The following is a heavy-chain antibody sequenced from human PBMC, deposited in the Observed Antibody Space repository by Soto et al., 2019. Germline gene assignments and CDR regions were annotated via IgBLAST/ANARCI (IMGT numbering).Heavy chain of an antibody. CDR1: GFTFSTYG. V-gene: IGHV3-33*01. CDR3: ARGRVREVTYYYYYGMDV. D-gene: IGHD3-10*01. Sequence: QVQLVESGGGVVQPGRSLRLSCAASGFTFSTYGMHWVRQAPGKGLEGVAVIWYDGSDKYYADSVKGRFTISRDNSKNTLYVQMNSLRAEDTAVYYCARGRVREVTYYYYYGMDVWGQGTTVTVSS. J-gene: IGHJ6*02. CDR2: IWYDGSDK.